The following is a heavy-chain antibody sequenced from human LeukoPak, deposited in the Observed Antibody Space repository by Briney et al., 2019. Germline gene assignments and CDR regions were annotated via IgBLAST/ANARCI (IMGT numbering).Heavy chain of an antibody. Sequence: SVRVSCEASGGTFSIYAISWVRQAPGQGREWMGGIIPIFGTANYAQKFQGRVTITTDESTSTAYMELSSLRSEDTAVYYCARRDATSWFDPWGQGTLVTVSS. V-gene: IGHV1-69*05. J-gene: IGHJ5*02. D-gene: IGHD5-12*01. CDR2: IIPIFGTA. CDR1: GGTFSIYA. CDR3: ARRDATSWFDP.